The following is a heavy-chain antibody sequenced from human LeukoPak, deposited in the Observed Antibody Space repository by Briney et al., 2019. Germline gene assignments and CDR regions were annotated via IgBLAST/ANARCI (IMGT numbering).Heavy chain of an antibody. CDR3: AREGGRVPGKDYFDY. J-gene: IGHJ4*02. CDR1: GFTFSSYG. D-gene: IGHD6-19*01. V-gene: IGHV1-2*02. CDR2: INPNSGGT. Sequence: PGRSLRLSCAASGFTFSSYGMHWVRQAPGQGLEWMGWINPNSGGTNYAQKFRGRVTMTRDTSISTAYLELSSLRSEDTAVYFCAREGGRVPGKDYFDYWGQGTLVTVSS.